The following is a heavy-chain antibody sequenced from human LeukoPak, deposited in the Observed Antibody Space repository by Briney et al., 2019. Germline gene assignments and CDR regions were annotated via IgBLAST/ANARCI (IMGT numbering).Heavy chain of an antibody. D-gene: IGHD1-14*01. CDR2: INPSGGST. V-gene: IGHV1-46*01. J-gene: IGHJ4*02. Sequence: GASVKVSCKASGYTFTSYYMHWVRQAPGQGLEWMGIINPSGGSTSYAQKYQGRVTMTRDTSTSTVYMELSSLRSEDTAVYYCARDLGPYNQDYWGQGTLVTVSS. CDR3: ARDLGPYNQDY. CDR1: GYTFTSYY.